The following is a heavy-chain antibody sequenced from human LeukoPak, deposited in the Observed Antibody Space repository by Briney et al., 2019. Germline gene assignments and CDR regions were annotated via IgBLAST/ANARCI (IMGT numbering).Heavy chain of an antibody. V-gene: IGHV4-34*01. D-gene: IGHD6-19*01. Sequence: TSETLSLTCTVYGGSFSGYYWSWIRQPPGKGLEWIGEINHSGSTNYNPSLKSRVTISVDTSKNQFSLKLSSVTAADTAVYYCARLDPYSSGWYRYDAFDIWGQGTMVTVSS. J-gene: IGHJ3*02. CDR2: INHSGST. CDR1: GGSFSGYY. CDR3: ARLDPYSSGWYRYDAFDI.